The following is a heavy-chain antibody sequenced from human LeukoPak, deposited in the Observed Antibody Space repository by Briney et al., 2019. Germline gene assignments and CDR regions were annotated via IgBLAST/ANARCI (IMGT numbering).Heavy chain of an antibody. CDR3: ARGRVQYYFGSGSQGWFDP. Sequence: SETLSLTCAACGGSFSGYYWNWIRQSPGMGLEWIGEINHSGSTNYNPSLKSRVTISVDTPKNQFSLRLTSVTAADTAVYYCARGRVQYYFGSGSQGWFDPWGQGTLVTVSS. J-gene: IGHJ5*02. CDR1: GGSFSGYY. CDR2: INHSGST. D-gene: IGHD3-10*01. V-gene: IGHV4-34*01.